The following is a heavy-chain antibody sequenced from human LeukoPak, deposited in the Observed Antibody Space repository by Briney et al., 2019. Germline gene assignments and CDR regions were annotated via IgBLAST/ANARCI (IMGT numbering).Heavy chain of an antibody. CDR1: GYRFTSYW. CDR2: IYPGDSDT. Sequence: GESLKISFKGPGYRFTSYWIGWVRQRPGKGLGWMGIIYPGDSDTRYSPSFQGQVTISADKSASTAYLQWSSLKASDTAMYYCARLIRITIFGVVMQYFDYWGQGTLVTVSS. CDR3: ARLIRITIFGVVMQYFDY. J-gene: IGHJ4*02. V-gene: IGHV5-51*01. D-gene: IGHD3-3*01.